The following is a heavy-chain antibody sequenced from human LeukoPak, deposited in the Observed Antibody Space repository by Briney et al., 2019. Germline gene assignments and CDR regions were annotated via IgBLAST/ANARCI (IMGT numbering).Heavy chain of an antibody. V-gene: IGHV3-66*01. CDR3: ARDRPGSSDPLDAFDI. CDR1: GFTFNSYA. Sequence: PGGSLRLSCAASGFTFNSYAMSWVRQAPGKGLEWVSVIYSGGSTYYADSVKGRFTISRDNSKNTLYLQMNSLRAEDTAVYYCARDRPGSSDPLDAFDIWGQGTMVTVSS. D-gene: IGHD3-10*01. CDR2: IYSGGST. J-gene: IGHJ3*02.